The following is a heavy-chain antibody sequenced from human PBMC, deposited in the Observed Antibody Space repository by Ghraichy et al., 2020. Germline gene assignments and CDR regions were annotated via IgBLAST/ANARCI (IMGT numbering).Heavy chain of an antibody. CDR3: AKGEVGATFYY. CDR2: ISWNSGSI. CDR1: GFTFDDYA. D-gene: IGHD1-26*01. J-gene: IGHJ4*02. Sequence: GGSLRLSCAASGFTFDDYAMHWVRQAPGKGLEWVSGISWNSGSIGYADSVKGRFTISRDNAKNSLYLQMNSLRAGDTALYYCAKGEVGATFYYWGQGTLVTVSS. V-gene: IGHV3-9*01.